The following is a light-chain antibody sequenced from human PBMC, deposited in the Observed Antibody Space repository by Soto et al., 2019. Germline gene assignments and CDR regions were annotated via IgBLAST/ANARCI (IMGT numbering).Light chain of an antibody. V-gene: IGKV3D-15*01. CDR2: GAS. Sequence: EIVMTQSPATLSVSPGERATLSFRASQSVNIYLAWYQQKPGQAPRLLIFGASSRATGIPARFSGSGSGTEFTLTITSLQSEDFAVYFCQQYNDGPTFGGGTKVDI. CDR1: QSVNIY. CDR3: QQYNDGPT. J-gene: IGKJ4*01.